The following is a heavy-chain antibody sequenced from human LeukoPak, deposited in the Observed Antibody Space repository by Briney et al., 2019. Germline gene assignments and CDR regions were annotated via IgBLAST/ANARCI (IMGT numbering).Heavy chain of an antibody. V-gene: IGHV3-33*06. D-gene: IGHD2-21*01. Sequence: GRSLRLSCAASGFNFSSYGMHWVRQAPGKGLEWVTSIWFDGSNIHYADSVKGRVIISRDNSKSALYLQMNSLRAGDAAVYYCAKIRYGGDSGLDYWGQGTLVTVSS. CDR3: AKIRYGGDSGLDY. CDR2: IWFDGSNI. CDR1: GFNFSSYG. J-gene: IGHJ4*02.